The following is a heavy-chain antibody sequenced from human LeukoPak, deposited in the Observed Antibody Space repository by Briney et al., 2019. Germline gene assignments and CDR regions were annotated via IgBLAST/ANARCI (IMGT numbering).Heavy chain of an antibody. D-gene: IGHD6-19*01. V-gene: IGHV4-39*07. CDR1: GGSISSSSYY. Sequence: PSETLSLTCTVSGGSISSSSYYWGWIRQPPGKGLEWIGSIYYSGSTYYNPSLKSRVTISVDTSKNQFSLKLSSVTAADTAVYYCASGTSVAGIHIRDYWGQGTLVTVSS. CDR3: ASGTSVAGIHIRDY. CDR2: IYYSGST. J-gene: IGHJ4*02.